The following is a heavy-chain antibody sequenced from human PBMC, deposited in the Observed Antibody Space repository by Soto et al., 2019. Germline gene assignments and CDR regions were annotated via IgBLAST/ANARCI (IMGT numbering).Heavy chain of an antibody. J-gene: IGHJ4*02. V-gene: IGHV3-20*04. Sequence: GGSLRLSCAASGFSFIDYAINWVRQVPGRGLEYVAGIGGRGGNAFYADSVKGRFTISRDNAKNSLYLQMNSLRAEDTAVYYCARDGFRTPFDYWGQGTLVTVSS. D-gene: IGHD1-1*01. CDR2: IGGRGGNA. CDR3: ARDGFRTPFDY. CDR1: GFSFIDYA.